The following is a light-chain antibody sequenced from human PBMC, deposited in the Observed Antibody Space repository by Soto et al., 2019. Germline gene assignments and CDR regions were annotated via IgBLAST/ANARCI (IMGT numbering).Light chain of an antibody. CDR3: LQDYNYQWT. Sequence: AIQMTQSPSSLSASVGDRVTITCRASQGIRNDLGWYQQKPGKAPKLLMYAASSLQSGVPSRFSGSGSGTDFTLTISSLQPEDFATYYCLQDYNYQWTFGQGTKVEIK. J-gene: IGKJ1*01. V-gene: IGKV1-6*01. CDR2: AAS. CDR1: QGIRND.